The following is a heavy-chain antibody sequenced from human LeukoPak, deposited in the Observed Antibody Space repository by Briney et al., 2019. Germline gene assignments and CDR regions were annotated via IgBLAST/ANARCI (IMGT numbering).Heavy chain of an antibody. CDR1: GGSISSSTYY. V-gene: IGHV4-39*01. CDR3: ARHVVAYDYGDY. J-gene: IGHJ4*02. Sequence: SETLSLTCIVSGGSISSSTYYWVWTRQPPGKGLEWNGSLYYTGSTYYNPSLKSRVTISVDTSENQFSLRLSSVTAADTAVYYCARHVVAYDYGDYWGQGTLVTVSS. CDR2: LYYTGST. D-gene: IGHD4-17*01.